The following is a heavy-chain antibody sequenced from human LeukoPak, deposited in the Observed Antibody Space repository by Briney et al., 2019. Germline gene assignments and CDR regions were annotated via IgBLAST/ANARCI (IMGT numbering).Heavy chain of an antibody. Sequence: SETLSLTCTVSGGSISSSSYYWGWIRQPPGKGLEWIGSIYHSGSTYYNPSLKSRVTISVDTPKNQFSLKLSSVTAADTAVYYCARESDYYDSSGYYYYYYMDVWGKGTTVTISS. CDR3: ARESDYYDSSGYYYYYYMDV. V-gene: IGHV4-39*07. CDR2: IYHSGST. D-gene: IGHD3-22*01. CDR1: GGSISSSSYY. J-gene: IGHJ6*03.